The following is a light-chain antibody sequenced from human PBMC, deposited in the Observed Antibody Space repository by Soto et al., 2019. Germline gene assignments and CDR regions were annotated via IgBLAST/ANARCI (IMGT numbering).Light chain of an antibody. Sequence: ITLTQSPGTLSLSPGERATLSCRASQSVTNSLAWFQQKPGQAPRLLIYDASKRPSGVPARVSGSGSGTDFTLTISSLEPEDFAVYYCHQRGAWPLTFGGGTTVEI. CDR1: QSVTNS. CDR3: HQRGAWPLT. J-gene: IGKJ4*01. V-gene: IGKV3-11*01. CDR2: DAS.